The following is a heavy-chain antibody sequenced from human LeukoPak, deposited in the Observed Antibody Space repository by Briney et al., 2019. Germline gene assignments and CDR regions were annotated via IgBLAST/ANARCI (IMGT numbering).Heavy chain of an antibody. J-gene: IGHJ4*02. CDR1: GGSLSGYY. CDR3: ARARTRIRFLEWLPFFDY. CDR2: INHSGST. V-gene: IGHV4-34*01. Sequence: SEALSLTCAVYGGSLSGYYWSWIRQPPGKGLEWIGEINHSGSTNYNPSLKSRVTISVDTSKNQFSLKLSSVTAADTAVYYCARARTRIRFLEWLPFFDYWGQGTLVTVSS. D-gene: IGHD3-3*01.